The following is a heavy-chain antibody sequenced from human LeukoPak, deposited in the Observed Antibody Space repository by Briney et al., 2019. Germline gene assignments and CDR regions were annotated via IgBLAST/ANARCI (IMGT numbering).Heavy chain of an antibody. Sequence: GGSLRLSCAASGFSFSTYSMNWVRQAPGKGLEWVSYISSSSSTIYYADSMKGRFTISRDNAKNSLYLHMNSLRAEDTAVYYCVRDTGGRGWFDPWGQGTLVTVSS. J-gene: IGHJ5*02. CDR1: GFSFSTYS. CDR3: VRDTGGRGWFDP. D-gene: IGHD2-8*02. V-gene: IGHV3-48*01. CDR2: ISSSSSTI.